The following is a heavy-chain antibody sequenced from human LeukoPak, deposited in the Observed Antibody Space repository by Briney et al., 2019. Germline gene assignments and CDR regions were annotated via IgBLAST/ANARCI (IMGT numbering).Heavy chain of an antibody. D-gene: IGHD3-3*01. Sequence: GASVKVSCKASGYTFTSYDINWVRQATGQGLEWMGWMNPNSGNTGYAQKFQGRVTMTRNTSISTAYMELSSLRSEDTAVYYCARRNYDFWSGYTSPLFDYWGQGTLVTVSS. CDR1: GYTFTSYD. V-gene: IGHV1-8*01. CDR2: MNPNSGNT. J-gene: IGHJ4*02. CDR3: ARRNYDFWSGYTSPLFDY.